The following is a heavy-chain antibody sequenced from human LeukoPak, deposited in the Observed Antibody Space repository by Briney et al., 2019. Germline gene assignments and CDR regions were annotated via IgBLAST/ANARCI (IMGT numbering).Heavy chain of an antibody. CDR3: ARVPGYCSSGRCVWNDHYHMDV. V-gene: IGHV3-11*04. J-gene: IGHJ6*03. CDR1: GFIFSDYY. D-gene: IGHD2-15*01. CDR2: ITSSGATI. Sequence: PGGSLRLSCAASGFIFSDYYMRWIRQAPGKGREWVSYITSSGATIYYADSAKGRFTISRDNAKNSLYLQMNSLRAEDTAVYYCARVPGYCSSGRCVWNDHYHMDVWGKGTTVTVSS.